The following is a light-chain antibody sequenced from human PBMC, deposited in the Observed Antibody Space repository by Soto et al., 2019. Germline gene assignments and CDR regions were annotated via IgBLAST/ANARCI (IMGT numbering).Light chain of an antibody. J-gene: IGKJ1*01. V-gene: IGKV1-5*03. CDR1: QSISSW. CDR2: KAS. CDR3: QQYDSYSPWT. Sequence: DIQMTQSPSTLSASVGDRVTITCRASQSISSWLAWYQQKSGKAPKLLIYKASSLESGVPSRFSGSGSGTEFTLTISSLQPDDFATYYCQQYDSYSPWTFGPGTKVEIK.